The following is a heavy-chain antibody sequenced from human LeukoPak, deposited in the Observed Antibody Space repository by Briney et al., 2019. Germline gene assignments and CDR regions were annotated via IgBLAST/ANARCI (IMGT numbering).Heavy chain of an antibody. D-gene: IGHD3-3*01. V-gene: IGHV4-4*07. Sequence: SETLSLTCTVSGVSISSYYWSWIRQPARKGLEWIGRISTSGSTSYNPSLKSRVTMSVDTSKNQFSLKLSSVTAADTAVYYCARKSDYFDYWGQGTLITVSS. CDR2: ISTSGST. CDR1: GVSISSYY. J-gene: IGHJ4*02. CDR3: ARKSDYFDY.